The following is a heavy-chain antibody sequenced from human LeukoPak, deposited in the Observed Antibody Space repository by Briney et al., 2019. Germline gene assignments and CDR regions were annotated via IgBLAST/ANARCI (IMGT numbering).Heavy chain of an antibody. CDR3: ARYYYDSSGYSHGMDV. CDR1: GGSINSYS. J-gene: IGHJ6*02. Sequence: SETLSLTSIDAGGSINSYSWSWIRQPPRKELDRLGHINYSGGTKYNPSLKSRVTISVDTPENQFSLKLSSVTAADTAVYYCARYYYDSSGYSHGMDVWGQGTTVTVSS. D-gene: IGHD3-22*01. V-gene: IGHV4-59*08. CDR2: INYSGGT.